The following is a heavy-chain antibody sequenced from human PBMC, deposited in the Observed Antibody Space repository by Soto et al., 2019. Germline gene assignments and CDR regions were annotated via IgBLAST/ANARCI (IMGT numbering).Heavy chain of an antibody. J-gene: IGHJ6*03. D-gene: IGHD1-20*01. CDR2: IYYSGST. CDR1: GGSISSSSYY. V-gene: IGHV4-39*01. Sequence: QLQLQESGPGLVKPSETLSLTCTVSGGSISSSSYYWGWIRQPPGKGLEWIGSIYYSGSTYYNPSLKSRVTISVDTSKNQFSLKLSSVTAADTAVYYCARRLHNWNKPRYYYYYYMDVWGKGTTVTVSS. CDR3: ARRLHNWNKPRYYYYYYMDV.